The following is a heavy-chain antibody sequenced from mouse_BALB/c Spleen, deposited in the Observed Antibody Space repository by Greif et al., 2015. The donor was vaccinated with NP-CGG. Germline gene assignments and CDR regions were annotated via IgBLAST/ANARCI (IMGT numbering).Heavy chain of an antibody. D-gene: IGHD4-1*01. CDR3: VRTGYYFDY. CDR2: IRSKSNNYAT. J-gene: IGHJ2*01. V-gene: IGHV10-1*02. CDR1: GFTFNTYA. Sequence: DVKLQESGGGLVQPKGSLKLSCAASGFTFNTYAMNWVRQAPGKGLEWVARIRSKSNNYATYYADSVKDRFTISRDDSQSMLYLQMNNLKTEDTAMYYCVRTGYYFDYWGQGTTLTVSS.